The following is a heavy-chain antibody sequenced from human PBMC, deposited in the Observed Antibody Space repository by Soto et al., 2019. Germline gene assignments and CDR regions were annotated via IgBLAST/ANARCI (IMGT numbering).Heavy chain of an antibody. D-gene: IGHD1-26*01. V-gene: IGHV5-51*01. J-gene: IGHJ6*02. Sequence: EVQLVQSGAEVKKPGESLKISCKGSQYNFMNFWVGWVRQMPGKGLEWMGIIFPADSDTRFSPSFQGRVTMSVDKSTYTAYLQWSSLEASDTAIYYCTATFTSAMDVWGQGTPVTVSS. CDR2: IFPADSDT. CDR3: TATFTSAMDV. CDR1: QYNFMNFW.